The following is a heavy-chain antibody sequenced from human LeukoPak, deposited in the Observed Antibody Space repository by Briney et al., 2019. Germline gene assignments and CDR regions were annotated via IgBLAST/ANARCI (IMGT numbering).Heavy chain of an antibody. Sequence: SETLSLTCTVSGGSISSSIYYWGWIRQPPGKGLEWIGNIYYSGNTYYNPSLKSRVTISVDTSKNQFSLKLSSVTAADTAVYYCARIGTSSSWSIDYWGQGTLVTVSS. CDR3: ARIGTSSSWSIDY. V-gene: IGHV4-39*07. J-gene: IGHJ4*02. CDR2: IYYSGNT. CDR1: GGSISSSIYY. D-gene: IGHD6-13*01.